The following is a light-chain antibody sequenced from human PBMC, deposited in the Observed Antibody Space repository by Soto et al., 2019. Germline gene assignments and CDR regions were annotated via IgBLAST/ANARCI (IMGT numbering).Light chain of an antibody. J-gene: IGKJ5*01. Sequence: DIQLTQSPSTLSGSVGDRVTITCRASQTISSWLAWYQQKPGKAPKLMIYDASNMETGIPSRFTGSGSGTDFTFTISSLQPEDIATYYCQQYEIFPITLGQGTRLEIK. CDR1: QTISSW. CDR2: DAS. CDR3: QQYEIFPIT. V-gene: IGKV1-33*01.